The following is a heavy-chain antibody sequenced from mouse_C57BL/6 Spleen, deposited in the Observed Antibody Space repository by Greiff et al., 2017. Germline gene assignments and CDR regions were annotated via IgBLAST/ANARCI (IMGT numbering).Heavy chain of an antibody. V-gene: IGHV5-16*01. Sequence: EVKVVESEGGLVQPGSSMKLSCTASGFTFSDYYMAWVRQVPEKGLEWVANINYDGSSTYYLDSLKSRFIISRDNAKNILYLQMSSLKSEDTATYYCARDNGHYFDYWGQGTTLTVSS. CDR2: INYDGSST. CDR1: GFTFSDYY. CDR3: ARDNGHYFDY. J-gene: IGHJ2*01.